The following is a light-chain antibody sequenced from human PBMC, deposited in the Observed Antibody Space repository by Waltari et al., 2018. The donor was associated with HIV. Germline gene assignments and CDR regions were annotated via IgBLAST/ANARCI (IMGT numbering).Light chain of an antibody. CDR1: ALPEKY. CDR2: EDG. V-gene: IGLV3-10*01. CDR3: YSTDSSGNHWL. Sequence: SYELTQPPSVSVSPGQTARITCSGDALPEKYAFWYQQKSGQAPVLVIYEDGKRPSGIPEGFSGSRSGTLATLTISGAQVEDEADYYCYSTDSSGNHWLFGGGTKLTVL. J-gene: IGLJ3*02.